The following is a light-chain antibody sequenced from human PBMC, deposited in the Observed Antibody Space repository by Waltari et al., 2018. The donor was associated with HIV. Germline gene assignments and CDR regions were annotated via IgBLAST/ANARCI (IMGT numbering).Light chain of an antibody. J-gene: IGLJ3*02. V-gene: IGLV1-47*01. CDR2: RNN. CDR3: AAWDDSLSGRV. Sequence: QAAMTQPPTASGNPGQRVTISCSGRITHVGSTYVYWYQQLPGTAPKRLIYRNNQRPSGVPDRFSGSKSGTSASLAISGLRSEDEADYYCAAWDDSLSGRVFGGGTKLTVL. CDR1: ITHVGSTY.